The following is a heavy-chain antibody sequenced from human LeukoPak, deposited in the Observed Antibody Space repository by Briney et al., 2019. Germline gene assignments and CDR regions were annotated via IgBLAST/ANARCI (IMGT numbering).Heavy chain of an antibody. V-gene: IGHV3-23*01. J-gene: IGHJ4*02. Sequence: PGGSLRLSCAASGFTFSSYAMSWVRQAPGKGLEWVSAISGSGGSTYYAASVKGRFTISRDNSKNTLYLQMNSLRAEDTAVYYCAKDQFWFGESNAFNYWGQGTLVTVSS. CDR3: AKDQFWFGESNAFNY. D-gene: IGHD3-10*01. CDR2: ISGSGGST. CDR1: GFTFSSYA.